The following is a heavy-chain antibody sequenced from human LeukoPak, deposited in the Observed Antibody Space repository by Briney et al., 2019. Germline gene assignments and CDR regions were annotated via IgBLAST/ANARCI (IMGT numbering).Heavy chain of an antibody. CDR3: AKVGVGATSGAFDI. D-gene: IGHD1-26*01. Sequence: PGRSLRLSCAASGFTFDDYAMHWVRQAPGKGLEWVSGISWNSGSIGYADSVKGRFTISRDNAKNSLYLQMNSLRAEDTALYYCAKVGVGATSGAFDIWGQGTMVTVSS. CDR1: GFTFDDYA. J-gene: IGHJ3*02. V-gene: IGHV3-9*01. CDR2: ISWNSGSI.